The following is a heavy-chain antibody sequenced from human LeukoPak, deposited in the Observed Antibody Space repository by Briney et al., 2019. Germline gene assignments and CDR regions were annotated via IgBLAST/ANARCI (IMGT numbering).Heavy chain of an antibody. CDR2: ISYSGST. J-gene: IGHJ5*02. CDR3: VRYYFHSSGFSHWFDP. V-gene: IGHV4-30-4*01. Sequence: SQTLSLTCSVSGASVSSDDYYWGWIRQPPGQGLEWIAYISYSGSTYYNPSLKSRITISIDMSKNQFSLKLSSVTAADTAVYYCVRYYFHSSGFSHWFDPWGQGTLVTVSS. D-gene: IGHD3-22*01. CDR1: GASVSSDDYY.